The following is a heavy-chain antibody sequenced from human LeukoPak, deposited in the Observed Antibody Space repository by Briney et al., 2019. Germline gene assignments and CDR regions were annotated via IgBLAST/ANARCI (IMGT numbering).Heavy chain of an antibody. CDR2: INPNSGGT. CDR1: GYTFTGYY. CDR3: ARSTVANDLHFDY. V-gene: IGHV1-2*02. J-gene: IGHJ4*02. D-gene: IGHD4-23*01. Sequence: ASVKVSCKASGYTFTGYYMHWVRQAPRQGLEWMGWINPNSGGTNYAQKFQGRVTMTRDTSISTAYMELSRLRSDDTAVYYCARSTVANDLHFDYWGQGTLVTVSS.